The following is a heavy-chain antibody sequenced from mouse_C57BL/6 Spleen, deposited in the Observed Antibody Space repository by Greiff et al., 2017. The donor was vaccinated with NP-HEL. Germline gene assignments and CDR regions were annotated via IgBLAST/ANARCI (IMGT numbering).Heavy chain of an antibody. CDR2: INPNNGGT. D-gene: IGHD2-4*01. V-gene: IGHV1-18*01. CDR3: ARMGIYYDYLYAMDY. CDR1: GYTFTDYN. Sequence: EVQLQQSGPELVKPGASVKIPCKASGYTFTDYNLDWVKQSHGKSLEWIGDINPNNGGTIYNQKFKGKATLTVDKSSSTAYMELRSLTSEDTAVYYCARMGIYYDYLYAMDYWGQGTSVTVSS. J-gene: IGHJ4*01.